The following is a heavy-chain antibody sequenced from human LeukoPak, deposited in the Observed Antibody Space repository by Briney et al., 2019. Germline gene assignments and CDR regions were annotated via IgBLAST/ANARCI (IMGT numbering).Heavy chain of an antibody. J-gene: IGHJ4*02. CDR2: IYYSGST. CDR1: GGSISSSSYY. Sequence: SETLSLTCTVSGGSISSSSYYWGWIRQPPGKGLEWIGSIYYSGSTYYNPSLKSRVTMSVDTSKNQFSLKLSSVTAADTAVYYCAREGGDYYGSGSYYNGAFDYWGQGTLVTVSS. CDR3: AREGGDYYGSGSYYNGAFDY. V-gene: IGHV4-39*07. D-gene: IGHD3-10*01.